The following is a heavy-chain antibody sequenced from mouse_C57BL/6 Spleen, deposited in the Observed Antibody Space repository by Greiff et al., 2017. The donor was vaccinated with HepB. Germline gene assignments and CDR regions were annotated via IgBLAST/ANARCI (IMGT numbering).Heavy chain of an antibody. V-gene: IGHV3-6*01. CDR2: ISYDGSN. CDR3: ARRMDY. CDR1: GYSITSGYY. J-gene: IGHJ4*01. Sequence: VQLQQSGPGLVKPSQSLSLTCSVTGYSITSGYYWNWIRQFPGNKLEWMGYISYDGSNNYNPSLKNRISITRDTSKNQFFLKLNSVTTEDTATYYCARRMDYWGQGTSVTVSS.